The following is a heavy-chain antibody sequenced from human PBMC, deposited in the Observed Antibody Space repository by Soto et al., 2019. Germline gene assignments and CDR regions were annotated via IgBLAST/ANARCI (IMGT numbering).Heavy chain of an antibody. J-gene: IGHJ6*02. D-gene: IGHD2-21*02. CDR2: IYSGGST. CDR3: ARDGVTGYYYYGMDV. Sequence: GESLKISCAASGFTVSSNYMSWVRQAPGKGLEWVSVIYSGGSTYYADSVKGRFTISRDNSKNTLYLQMNSLRAEDTAVYYCARDGVTGYYYYGMDVWGQGPTVTVS. V-gene: IGHV3-66*01. CDR1: GFTVSSNY.